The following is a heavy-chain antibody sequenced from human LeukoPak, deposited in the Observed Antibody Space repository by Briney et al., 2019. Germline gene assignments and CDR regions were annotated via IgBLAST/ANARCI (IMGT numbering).Heavy chain of an antibody. CDR2: ISSSSSYI. V-gene: IGHV3-21*01. D-gene: IGHD3-22*01. CDR3: ARSTRGSGYPNDY. J-gene: IGHJ4*02. Sequence: GGSLRLSCAASGFTFSSYSMNWVRQAPGKGLEWVSSISSSSSYIYYADSVKGRFTISRDNAKNSLYLQMSSLRAEDTAVYYCARSTRGSGYPNDYWGQGTLVTVSS. CDR1: GFTFSSYS.